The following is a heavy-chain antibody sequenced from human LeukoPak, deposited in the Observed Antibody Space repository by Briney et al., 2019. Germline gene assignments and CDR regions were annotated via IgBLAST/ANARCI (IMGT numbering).Heavy chain of an antibody. V-gene: IGHV3-13*01. D-gene: IGHD5-24*01. Sequence: PGGSLRLSCAASGFTFSSYDMHWVRQATGKGLEWVSAIGTAGDTYYPGSVKGRFTISRENAKNSLYLQMNSLRAEDTAMYYCARRDDHNGRDYWGQGTLVTVSS. CDR3: ARRDDHNGRDY. CDR2: IGTAGDT. CDR1: GFTFSSYD. J-gene: IGHJ4*02.